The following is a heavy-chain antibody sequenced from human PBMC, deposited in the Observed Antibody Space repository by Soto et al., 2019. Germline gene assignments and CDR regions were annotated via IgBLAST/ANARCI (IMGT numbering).Heavy chain of an antibody. CDR1: GFTFSSYA. J-gene: IGHJ4*02. CDR2: ISYDGSNK. CDR3: ARDWADSSGYFPPDY. Sequence: VGSLRLSCAASGFTFSSYAMHWVRQAPGKGLEWVAVISYDGSNKYYADSVKGRFTISRDNSKNTLYLQMNSLRAEDTAVYYCARDWADSSGYFPPDYWGQGTLVTVSS. V-gene: IGHV3-30-3*01. D-gene: IGHD3-22*01.